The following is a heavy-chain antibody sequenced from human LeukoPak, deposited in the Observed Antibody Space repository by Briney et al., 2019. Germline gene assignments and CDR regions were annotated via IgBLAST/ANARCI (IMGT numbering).Heavy chain of an antibody. D-gene: IGHD5-24*01. J-gene: IGHJ4*02. V-gene: IGHV3-66*02. CDR3: ARVNERDGRTY. CDR1: GFTLSSCA. Sequence: PGGSLRLSCAASGFTLSSCAMHWVRQAPGKGLEWVSVIYSGGSTHYADSVKGRFTISRDNSKNTLYLQMNSLRAEDTAVYYCARVNERDGRTYWGQGTLVTVSS. CDR2: IYSGGST.